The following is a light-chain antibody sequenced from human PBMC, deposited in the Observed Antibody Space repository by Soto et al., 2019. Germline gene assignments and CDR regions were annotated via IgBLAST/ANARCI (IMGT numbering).Light chain of an antibody. J-gene: IGLJ3*02. CDR2: LEGSGSY. CDR3: ETWDSNTRLWV. V-gene: IGLV4-60*02. CDR1: SGHSSYI. Sequence: QAVVTQPSSASASLGSSVKLTCTLSSGHSSYIIAWHQQQPGKAPRYLMKLEGSGSYNKGSGIPDRFSGSSSGADRYLTISNLQFEDEADYYCETWDSNTRLWVFGGGTKLTVL.